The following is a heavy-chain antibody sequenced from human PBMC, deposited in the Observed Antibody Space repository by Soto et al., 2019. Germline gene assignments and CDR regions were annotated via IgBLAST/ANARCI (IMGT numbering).Heavy chain of an antibody. CDR1: GFTFSNYA. CDR3: AKQWDIVVPNWFDP. CDR2: ISGSGNDT. D-gene: IGHD2-15*01. V-gene: IGHV3-23*01. J-gene: IGHJ5*02. Sequence: GGSLRLSCAASGFTFSNYAMSWVRQAPGKGLEWVSAISGSGNDTYYADSVKGRFTVSSDSSKTTLYLLMNSLRPEDTAVYYCAKQWDIVVPNWFDPWGQGTLVTVSS.